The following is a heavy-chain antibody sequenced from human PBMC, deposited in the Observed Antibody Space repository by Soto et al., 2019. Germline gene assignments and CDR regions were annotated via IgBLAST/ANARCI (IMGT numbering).Heavy chain of an antibody. J-gene: IGHJ5*02. CDR2: IYYSGST. CDR1: GGSISSSSYY. D-gene: IGHD2-2*01. Sequence: SETLSLTCTVSGGSISSSSYYWGWIRQPPGRGLEWIGSIYYSGSTYYDPSLKSRVTISVDTSKNQFSLKLSSVTAADTAVYYCARLYQLLWGTNWFDPWGQGTLVTVSS. CDR3: ARLYQLLWGTNWFDP. V-gene: IGHV4-39*01.